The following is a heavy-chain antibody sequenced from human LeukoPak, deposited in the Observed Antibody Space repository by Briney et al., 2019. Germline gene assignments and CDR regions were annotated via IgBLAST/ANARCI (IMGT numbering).Heavy chain of an antibody. Sequence: PSETLSPTCTVSGGSLSSYYWSWIRQPPGKGLEWIGYIYYRGSTNYNPSLKSRVTISVDTSKNQFSLKLSSVTAADTAVYYCARGDVYNWFDPWGQGTLVTVSS. CDR2: IYYRGST. CDR3: ARGDVYNWFDP. CDR1: GGSLSSYY. J-gene: IGHJ5*02. D-gene: IGHD2-8*01. V-gene: IGHV4-59*08.